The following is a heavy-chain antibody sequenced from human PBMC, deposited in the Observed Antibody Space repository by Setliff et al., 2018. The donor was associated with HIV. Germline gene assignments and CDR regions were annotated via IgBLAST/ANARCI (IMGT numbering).Heavy chain of an antibody. CDR1: GESISSGSNY. J-gene: IGHJ4*02. V-gene: IGHV4-61*02. D-gene: IGHD2-2*01. Sequence: PSETLSLTCTVSGESISSGSNYWSWIRQPAGKGLEWIGRIYTSGPRYNPSLENRVTISVDTSKSQFFLMLSSVTAADTAVYYCARASSDIPGVDSNYFDDWGQGTLVTVSS. CDR2: IYTSGP. CDR3: ARASSDIPGVDSNYFDD.